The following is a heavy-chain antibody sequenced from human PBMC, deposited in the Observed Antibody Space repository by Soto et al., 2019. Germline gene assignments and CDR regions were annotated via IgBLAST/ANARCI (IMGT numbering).Heavy chain of an antibody. J-gene: IGHJ4*02. CDR2: IYSGGST. CDR3: ARGVPSSPFDY. D-gene: IGHD3-10*01. CDR1: GFTVSSNY. Sequence: GGSLRLSCAASGFTVSSNYMSWVRQAPGKGLEWVSVIYSGGSTYYADSVKGRFTISRDNSKNTLYLQMNSLRAEDTAVYYCARGVPSSPFDYWGQGTLVTVSS. V-gene: IGHV3-53*01.